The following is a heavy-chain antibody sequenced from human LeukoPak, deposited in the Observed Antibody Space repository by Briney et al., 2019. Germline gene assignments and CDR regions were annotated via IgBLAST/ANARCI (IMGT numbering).Heavy chain of an antibody. V-gene: IGHV4-39*07. J-gene: IGHJ3*02. CDR3: ARDRYYDSSGYLLGDAFDI. Sequence: PSETLSLTCTVSGGSISSSSYYWGWIRQPPGKGLEGIGSIYYSGSTYYNPSLKSRVTISVDTSKNQFSLKLSSVTAADTAVYYCARDRYYDSSGYLLGDAFDIWGQGTMVTVSS. CDR2: IYYSGST. CDR1: GGSISSSSYY. D-gene: IGHD3-22*01.